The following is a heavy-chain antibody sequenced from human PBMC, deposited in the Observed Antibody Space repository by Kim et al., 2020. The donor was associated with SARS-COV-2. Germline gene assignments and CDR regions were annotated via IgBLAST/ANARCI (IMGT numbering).Heavy chain of an antibody. CDR2: ISSSSSYT. J-gene: IGHJ4*02. Sequence: GGSLRLSCAASGFTFSDYYMSWIRQAPGKGLEWVSYISSSSSYTNYADSVKGRFTISRDNAKNSLYLQMNSLRAEDTAVYYCASYLPAAPEYIIAAAGTFDYWGQGTLVTVSS. D-gene: IGHD6-13*01. V-gene: IGHV3-11*06. CDR1: GFTFSDYY. CDR3: ASYLPAAPEYIIAAAGTFDY.